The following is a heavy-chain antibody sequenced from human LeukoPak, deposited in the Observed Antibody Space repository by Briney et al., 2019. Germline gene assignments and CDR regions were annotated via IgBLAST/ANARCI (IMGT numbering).Heavy chain of an antibody. CDR1: GFTFSSYG. CDR3: AKVGSGLLVAALNFDY. Sequence: PGGTLRLSCAASGFTFSSYGMSWVRQAPGKGLEWVSAISGSGGSTYYADSVKGRFTISRDNSKNTLYLQMNSLRAEDTAVYYCAKVGSGLLVAALNFDYWGQGTLVTVSS. D-gene: IGHD2-15*01. CDR2: ISGSGGST. V-gene: IGHV3-23*01. J-gene: IGHJ4*02.